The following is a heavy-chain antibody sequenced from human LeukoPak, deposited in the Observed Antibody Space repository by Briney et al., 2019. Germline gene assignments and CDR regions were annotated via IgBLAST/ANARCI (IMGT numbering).Heavy chain of an antibody. D-gene: IGHD2-15*01. V-gene: IGHV5-51*01. CDR1: GYSFASYW. CDR2: IYFGDSDT. J-gene: IGHJ3*02. Sequence: GESLKISCKVSGYSFASYWIGWVRQLPGKGLERMGIIYFGDSDTTYSPSFQGQVTISADKSISTAYLQWSSLKASDTAMYYCARLGGGIGDAFDIWGQGTMVTVSS. CDR3: ARLGGGIGDAFDI.